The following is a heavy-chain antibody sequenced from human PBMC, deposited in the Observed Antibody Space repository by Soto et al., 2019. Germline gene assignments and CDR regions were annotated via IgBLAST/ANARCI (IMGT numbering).Heavy chain of an antibody. J-gene: IGHJ5*02. V-gene: IGHV3-11*01. CDR3: ARDRLPMVVVVMGWFDP. CDR2: ISGSGNTI. Sequence: RRLSCAASGFSFRDYYMSWIRQAPGKGLEWMSYISGSGNTIYYADSVKGRFIISRDNAKNSLFLQMNSLRADDTAVYYCARDRLPMVVVVMGWFDPWGQGTLVTVSS. D-gene: IGHD3-22*01. CDR1: GFSFRDYY.